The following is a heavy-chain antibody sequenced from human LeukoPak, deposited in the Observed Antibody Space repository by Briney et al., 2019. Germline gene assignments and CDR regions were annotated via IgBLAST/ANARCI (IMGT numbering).Heavy chain of an antibody. J-gene: IGHJ3*02. V-gene: IGHV3-23*01. CDR1: GFTFSDHI. D-gene: IGHD3-3*01. CDR2: ISDSDGST. CDR3: AKLGAFWSGYYAFDI. Sequence: PGGSLRLSCAASGFTFSDHIMDWVRQAPGKGLEWVSGISDSDGSTYYADSVKGRCTISRDNSKNTLYLQMKSLRAEDTAVYYCAKLGAFWSGYYAFDIWGQGTMVTVSS.